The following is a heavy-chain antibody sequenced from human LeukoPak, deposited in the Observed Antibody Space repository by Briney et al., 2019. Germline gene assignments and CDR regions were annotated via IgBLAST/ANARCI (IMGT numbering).Heavy chain of an antibody. D-gene: IGHD2-15*01. CDR2: ISHSGST. CDR3: ARGRYCSGGSCYYSRSYYYYYYGMDV. Sequence: SETLSLTCAVYGGSFSGYYWSWIRQPPGKGLEWIGEISHSGSTNYNPSLKSRVTISVDTSKNQFSLKLSSVTAADTAVYYCARGRYCSGGSCYYSRSYYYYYYGMDVWGQGTTVTVSS. J-gene: IGHJ6*02. V-gene: IGHV4-34*01. CDR1: GGSFSGYY.